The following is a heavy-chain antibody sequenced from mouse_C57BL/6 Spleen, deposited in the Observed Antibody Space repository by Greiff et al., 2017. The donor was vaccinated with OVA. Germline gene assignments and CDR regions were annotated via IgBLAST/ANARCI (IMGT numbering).Heavy chain of an antibody. D-gene: IGHD1-1*01. CDR1: GYTFTDYN. J-gene: IGHJ2*01. CDR2: INPNNGGT. V-gene: IGHV1-18*01. Sequence: EVQLQESGPELVKPGASVKIPCKASGYTFTDYNMDWVKQSHGKSLEWIGDINPNNGGTIYNQKFKGKATLTVDKSSSTAYMELRSLTSEDTAVYYCARSSGSSYPYYFDYWGQGTTLTVSS. CDR3: ARSSGSSYPYYFDY.